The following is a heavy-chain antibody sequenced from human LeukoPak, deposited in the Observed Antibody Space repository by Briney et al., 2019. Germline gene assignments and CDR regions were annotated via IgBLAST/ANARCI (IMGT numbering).Heavy chain of an antibody. CDR3: AREEEVVGATIRGDWFDP. CDR1: GGTFSSYA. CDR2: IIPILGIA. J-gene: IGHJ5*02. D-gene: IGHD1-26*01. Sequence: ASVKVSCKASGGTFSSYAISWVRQAPGQGLEWMGRIIPILGIANYAQKFQGRVTITADKSTSTAYMELSSLRSEDTAVYYCAREEEVVGATIRGDWFDPWGQGTLVTVSS. V-gene: IGHV1-69*04.